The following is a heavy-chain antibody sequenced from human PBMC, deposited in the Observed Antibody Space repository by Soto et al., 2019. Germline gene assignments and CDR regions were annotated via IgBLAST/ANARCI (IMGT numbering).Heavy chain of an antibody. CDR1: GFTFSSYS. CDR2: ISSSSSYI. J-gene: IGHJ6*02. Sequence: ESLRLSFAASGFTFSSYSMNWVRQAPGKGLEWVSSISSSSSYIYYADSVKGRFAISRDNAKNSLYLQMNSLRAEDTAVYYCAPLTTVTPMGMDVWGQGTTVTVPS. CDR3: APLTTVTPMGMDV. D-gene: IGHD4-4*01. V-gene: IGHV3-21*01.